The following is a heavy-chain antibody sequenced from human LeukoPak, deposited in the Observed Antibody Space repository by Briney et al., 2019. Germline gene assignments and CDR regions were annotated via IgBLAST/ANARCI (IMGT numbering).Heavy chain of an antibody. Sequence: GGSLRLSCAASGFTFSSYSMNWVRQAPGKGLEWVSSISSSSSYIYYADSVKDRFTISRDNAKNSLYLQMNSLRAEDTAVYYCAREGPGYSSLDYWGQGTLVTVSS. J-gene: IGHJ4*02. V-gene: IGHV3-21*04. CDR3: AREGPGYSSLDY. CDR1: GFTFSSYS. CDR2: ISSSSSYI. D-gene: IGHD6-19*01.